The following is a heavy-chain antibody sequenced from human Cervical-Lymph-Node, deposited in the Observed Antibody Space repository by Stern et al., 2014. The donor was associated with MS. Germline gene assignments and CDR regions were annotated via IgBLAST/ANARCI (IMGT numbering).Heavy chain of an antibody. D-gene: IGHD1-26*01. J-gene: IGHJ4*02. CDR1: GGSISSSNW. Sequence: QLQLQESGPGLVKPSGTLSLTCAVSGGSISSSNWWSWVRQPPGKGLEWIGEIYHSGSTNYNPSLKTRVPISVDKSKNQSSLKRSTVTAADTAVYYCAGLHGSYSPRDDWGQGTLVTVSS. V-gene: IGHV4-4*02. CDR2: IYHSGST. CDR3: AGLHGSYSPRDD.